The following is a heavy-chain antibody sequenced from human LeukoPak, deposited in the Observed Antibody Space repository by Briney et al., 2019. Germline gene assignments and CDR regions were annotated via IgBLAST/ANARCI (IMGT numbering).Heavy chain of an antibody. CDR2: ISYDGSNK. J-gene: IGHJ4*02. Sequence: GRSLRLSCAASGFTFSSYGMHWVRQAPGKGLEWVAVISYDGSNKYYADSVKGRFTISRDNSKNTLYLQMNSLRAEDTAVHYCAKSLNKYYYDSSGYDYWGQGTLVTVSS. D-gene: IGHD3-22*01. V-gene: IGHV3-30*18. CDR3: AKSLNKYYYDSSGYDY. CDR1: GFTFSSYG.